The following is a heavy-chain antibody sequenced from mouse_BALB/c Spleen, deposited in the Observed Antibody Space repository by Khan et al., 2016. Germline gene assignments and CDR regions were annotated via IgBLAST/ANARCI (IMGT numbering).Heavy chain of an antibody. Sequence: QIQLVQSGPELKKPGETVKISCKASEYTFTNYGMNWVKQAPGKGLKWMGWINTNTGEPTYAEEFKGRFAFSLEASASTAYLQINNLKNEDAATYVEARTGDYPKDAMDYWGQGTSVTVSS. V-gene: IGHV9-3*02. D-gene: IGHD2-13*01. CDR2: INTNTGEP. CDR1: EYTFTNYG. CDR3: ARTGDYPKDAMDY. J-gene: IGHJ4*01.